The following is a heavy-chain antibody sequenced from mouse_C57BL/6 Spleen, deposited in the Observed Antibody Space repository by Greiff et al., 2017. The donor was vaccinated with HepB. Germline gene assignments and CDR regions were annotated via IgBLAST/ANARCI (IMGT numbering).Heavy chain of an antibody. CDR2: INPSSGYT. Sequence: QVQLQQSGAELARPGASVKMSCKASGYTFTSYTMHWVKQRPGQGLEWIGYINPSSGYTKYNQKFKDKATLTADKSSSTAYMQLSSLTSEDSAVYYCAREEEDGYYVTAWFAYWGQGTLVTVSA. D-gene: IGHD2-3*01. J-gene: IGHJ3*01. CDR3: AREEEDGYYVTAWFAY. V-gene: IGHV1-4*01. CDR1: GYTFTSYT.